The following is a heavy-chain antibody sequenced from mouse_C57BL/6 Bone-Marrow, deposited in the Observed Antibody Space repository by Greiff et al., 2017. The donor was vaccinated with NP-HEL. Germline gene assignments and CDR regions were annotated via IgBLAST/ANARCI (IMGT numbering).Heavy chain of an antibody. J-gene: IGHJ4*01. V-gene: IGHV2-2*01. CDR1: GFSLTSYG. CDR3: ARKDGYYDYAMDY. D-gene: IGHD2-3*01. Sequence: VQLQQSGPGLVQPSQSLSITCTVSGFSLTSYGVHWVRQSPGKGLEWLGVIWSGGSTDYNAAFISRLSISKDNSKSQVFFKMNSLQAYDTAIYYCARKDGYYDYAMDYWGQGTSVTVSS. CDR2: IWSGGST.